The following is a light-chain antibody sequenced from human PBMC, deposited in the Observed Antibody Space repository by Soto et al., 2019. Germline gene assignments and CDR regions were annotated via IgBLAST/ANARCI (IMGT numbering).Light chain of an antibody. CDR2: EGS. CDR1: SSDVGSYNL. V-gene: IGLV2-23*01. Sequence: QSALTQPASVSGSPGQSITISCTGTSSDVGSYNLVSWYQQHPGKAPKLMIYEGSKRPSGVSNRFSGSKSGNTASRTSSGLQGEDEADYYCCSYAGRKGVFGGGTKVTVL. CDR3: CSYAGRKGV. J-gene: IGLJ2*01.